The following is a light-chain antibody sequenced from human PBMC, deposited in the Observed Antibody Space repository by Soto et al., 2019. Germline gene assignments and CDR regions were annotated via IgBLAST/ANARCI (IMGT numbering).Light chain of an antibody. CDR3: MQVLQTPLT. V-gene: IGKV2-28*01. CDR2: LGS. Sequence: DIVMTQSPLFLPVTPGEPASISCRSSQSLLHSNGYNYLGWFVQKPGQSPQLLIYLGSGRASGVPDRFSGSGSRTDFTLKISRVEAEDVGVYYCMQVLQTPLTFGGGTKVEIK. CDR1: QSLLHSNGYNY. J-gene: IGKJ4*01.